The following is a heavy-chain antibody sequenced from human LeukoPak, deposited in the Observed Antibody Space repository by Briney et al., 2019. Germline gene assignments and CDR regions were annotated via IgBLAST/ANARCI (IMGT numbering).Heavy chain of an antibody. CDR2: IYPGDSDT. Sequence: GESLKISCKGSGYSFTSYWIGWVRQMPGKGLEWMGIIYPGDSDTRYSPSFQGQVTISADKSISTAYLQWSSLKASDTAMCYCARQRIVGATTGFYYGMDVWGQGTTVTVSS. V-gene: IGHV5-51*01. D-gene: IGHD1-26*01. CDR3: ARQRIVGATTGFYYGMDV. CDR1: GYSFTSYW. J-gene: IGHJ6*02.